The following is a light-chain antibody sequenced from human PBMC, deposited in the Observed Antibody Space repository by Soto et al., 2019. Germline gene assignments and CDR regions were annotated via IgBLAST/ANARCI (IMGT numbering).Light chain of an antibody. J-gene: IGKJ1*01. CDR1: QSISSN. CDR2: GAS. Sequence: ILLTQSPGTLSLSPGERATLSCRASQSISSNLAWYQQKPGQAPRLLIYGASSRATGIPDRFSGSGSGTDFTLTISRLEPEDFAVYHCQQYGSSPPWTFGQGTKVDI. V-gene: IGKV3-20*01. CDR3: QQYGSSPPWT.